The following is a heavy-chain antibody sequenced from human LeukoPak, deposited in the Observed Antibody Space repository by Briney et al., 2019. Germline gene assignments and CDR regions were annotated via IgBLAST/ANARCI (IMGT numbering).Heavy chain of an antibody. CDR1: GLIFSSYW. CDR3: ARARITMIRGVPFDY. V-gene: IGHV3-7*03. Sequence: GGSLRLPCAASGLIFSSYWMNWVRQAPGKGLEWVTNIKQDGSEKYYVDSVKGRFTISRDNAKNSLYLQMNSLRAEDTAVYYCARARITMIRGVPFDYWGQGTLVTVSS. J-gene: IGHJ4*02. CDR2: IKQDGSEK. D-gene: IGHD3-10*01.